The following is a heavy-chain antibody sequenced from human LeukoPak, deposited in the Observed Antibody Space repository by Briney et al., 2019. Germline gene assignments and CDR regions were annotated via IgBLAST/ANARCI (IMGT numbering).Heavy chain of an antibody. CDR3: ARIGGYYYGSGSYYPFDY. CDR2: ISGSGGST. D-gene: IGHD3-10*01. Sequence: GGSLRLSCAASGFTFSSYAMSWVRQAPGKGLEWVSAISGSGGSTYYADSVKGRFTISRDNSKNTLYLQMNSLRAEDTAVYYCARIGGYYYGSGSYYPFDYWGQGTLVTVSS. V-gene: IGHV3-23*01. J-gene: IGHJ4*02. CDR1: GFTFSSYA.